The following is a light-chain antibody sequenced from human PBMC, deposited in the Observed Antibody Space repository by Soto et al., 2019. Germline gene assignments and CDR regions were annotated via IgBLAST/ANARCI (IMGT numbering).Light chain of an antibody. CDR2: GDN. Sequence: QSVLTQPPSVSGAPGQRVTIPCTGSSSNIGSFYDVHWYQQLPGTVPKLLIYGDNNRPSGVPDRFSSSKSGTSASLAITGFQADDEADYYCQSYDNSLGHVVFGGGTKLTVL. V-gene: IGLV1-40*01. CDR1: SSNIGSFYD. J-gene: IGLJ2*01. CDR3: QSYDNSLGHVV.